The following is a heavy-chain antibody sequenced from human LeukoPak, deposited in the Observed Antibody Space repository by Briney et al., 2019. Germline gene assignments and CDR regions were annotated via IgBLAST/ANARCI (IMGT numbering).Heavy chain of an antibody. CDR3: ARVPHPSGYPYYFDY. V-gene: IGHV1-69*05. J-gene: IGHJ4*02. CDR2: IVPIFGTA. CDR1: GGTFSSYA. D-gene: IGHD3-22*01. Sequence: SVKVSCKASGGTFSSYAISWVRQAPGQGLEWMGGIVPIFGTANYAQKFQGRVTITTDESTRTAYMELSSLRSEDTAVYYCARVPHPSGYPYYFDYWGQGTLVTVSS.